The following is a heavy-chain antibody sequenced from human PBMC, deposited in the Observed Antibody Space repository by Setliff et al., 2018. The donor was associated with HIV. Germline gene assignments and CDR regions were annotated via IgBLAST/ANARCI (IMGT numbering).Heavy chain of an antibody. J-gene: IGHJ4*02. CDR2: IYYSGNT. D-gene: IGHD7-27*01. Sequence: SETLSLTCTVSGGSISNNSYYWGWIRQPPGKGLEWIGSIYYSGNTYYNPSLKSRVTISGDTSKKQFSLKLRAVTAADSAVYYCARQGRPGDFDSWGQGTLVTVS. CDR3: ARQGRPGDFDS. V-gene: IGHV4-39*01. CDR1: GGSISNNSYY.